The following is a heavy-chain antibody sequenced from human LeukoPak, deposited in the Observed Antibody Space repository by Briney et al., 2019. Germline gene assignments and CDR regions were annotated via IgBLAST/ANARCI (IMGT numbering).Heavy chain of an antibody. CDR3: VRHSGYCTSTSCYEIDY. Sequence: SEALSLTCTVSGGAISSSTYYWGWVRQPPGKGLGWGGNIYFSGSTYYNPSPKSRVTISLDTSKNQFSLKLYSVTAADTSVYYCVRHSGYCTSTSCYEIDYWGQGTLVTVSS. CDR1: GGAISSSTYY. CDR2: IYFSGST. J-gene: IGHJ4*02. D-gene: IGHD2-2*03. V-gene: IGHV4-39*01.